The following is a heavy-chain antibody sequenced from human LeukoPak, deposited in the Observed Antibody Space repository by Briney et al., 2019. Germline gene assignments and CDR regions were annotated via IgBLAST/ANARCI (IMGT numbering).Heavy chain of an antibody. V-gene: IGHV4-59*08. CDR3: ARHTLFDY. J-gene: IGHJ4*02. CDR1: GGSISSYY. Sequence: PSETLPLTCTVSGGSISSYYWSWIRQPPGEGLEWIGYIYYSGSTNYNPSLKSRVTISVDTSKNQFSPKLSSVTAADTAVYYCARHTLFDYWGQGALVTVSS. CDR2: IYYSGST.